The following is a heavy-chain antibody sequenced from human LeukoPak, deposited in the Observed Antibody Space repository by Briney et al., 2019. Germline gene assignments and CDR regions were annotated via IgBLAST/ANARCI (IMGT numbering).Heavy chain of an antibody. D-gene: IGHD3-3*01. CDR2: IYYSGST. Sequence: SETLSLTCTVSGGSVSSGSYYWSWIRQPPGKGLEWIGYIYYSGSTNYNPSLKSRVTISVDTSKNQFSVKLSSVTAADTAVYYCAGENTIFGGNWFDPWGQGTLVTVSS. J-gene: IGHJ5*02. CDR1: GGSVSSGSYY. CDR3: AGENTIFGGNWFDP. V-gene: IGHV4-61*01.